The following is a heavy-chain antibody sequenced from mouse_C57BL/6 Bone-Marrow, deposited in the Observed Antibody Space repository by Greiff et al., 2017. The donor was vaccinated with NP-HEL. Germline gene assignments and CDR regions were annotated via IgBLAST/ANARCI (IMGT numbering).Heavy chain of an antibody. J-gene: IGHJ3*01. CDR1: GFTFSDYY. CDR2: ISNGGGST. Sequence: EVKLMESGGGLVQPGGSLKLSCAASGFTFSDYYMYWVRQTPEKRLEWVAYISNGGGSTYYPDTVKVRFTISRDNAKNTLYLQMSRLKSEDTAMYYCARRYDGYSWFAYWGQGTLVTVSA. D-gene: IGHD2-3*01. CDR3: ARRYDGYSWFAY. V-gene: IGHV5-12*01.